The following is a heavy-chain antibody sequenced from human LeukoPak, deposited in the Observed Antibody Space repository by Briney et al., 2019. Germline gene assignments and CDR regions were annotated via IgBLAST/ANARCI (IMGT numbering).Heavy chain of an antibody. CDR1: GGSFSDYY. D-gene: IGHD6-19*01. J-gene: IGHJ3*02. CDR2: IYYSGST. V-gene: IGHV4-34*01. Sequence: SETLSLSCAVYGGSFSDYYWGWISQPPGKGLERIGSIYYSGSTYYNPSLKSRVTISVDTSKNPFSLKLSSVTAADTAVYYCARPLPDSSGWWAFDIWGQGTMVTVSS. CDR3: ARPLPDSSGWWAFDI.